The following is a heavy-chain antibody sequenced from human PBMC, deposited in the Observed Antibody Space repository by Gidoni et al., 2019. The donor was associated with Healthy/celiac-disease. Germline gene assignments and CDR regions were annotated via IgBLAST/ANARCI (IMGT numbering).Heavy chain of an antibody. Sequence: QVQLVQSGAEVKKPGSSVKVSCKASGGTFSSYAISWVRQAPGQGLEWMGGIIPIFGTANYAQKFQGRVTITADESTSTAYMELSSLRSEDTAVYYCARTSLHYYGSGSYSGHFDYWGQGTLVTVSS. D-gene: IGHD3-10*01. CDR3: ARTSLHYYGSGSYSGHFDY. J-gene: IGHJ4*02. V-gene: IGHV1-69*01. CDR1: GGTFSSYA. CDR2: IIPIFGTA.